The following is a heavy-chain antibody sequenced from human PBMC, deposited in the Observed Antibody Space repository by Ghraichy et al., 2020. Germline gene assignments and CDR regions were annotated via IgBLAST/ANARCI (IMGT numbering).Heavy chain of an antibody. J-gene: IGHJ4*02. V-gene: IGHV3-23*01. CDR3: AKPSGSSGYYSAGDY. D-gene: IGHD3-22*01. CDR2: ISASGGTT. Sequence: GSLRLSCAASGFTFSSYAMTWVRQAPGKGLEWVSGISASGGTTSYADSAKGRFTISRDNSKNTLYLQMNSLRTADTAVYYCAKPSGSSGYYSAGDYWGQGTLVTVSS. CDR1: GFTFSSYA.